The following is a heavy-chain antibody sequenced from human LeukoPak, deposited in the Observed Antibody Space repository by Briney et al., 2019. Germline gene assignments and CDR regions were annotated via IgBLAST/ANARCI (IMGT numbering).Heavy chain of an antibody. CDR3: ARSLVGGYCSGGSCPPAGN. CDR2: IIPIFGAA. V-gene: IGHV1-69*13. CDR1: GGTFSSYA. D-gene: IGHD2-15*01. J-gene: IGHJ4*02. Sequence: ASVKVSCKASGGTFSSYAISWVRQAPGQGLEWMGGIIPIFGAANYAQKFQGRVTITADESTSTAYMELSSLRSEDTAVYYCARSLVGGYCSGGSCPPAGNWGQGTLVTVSS.